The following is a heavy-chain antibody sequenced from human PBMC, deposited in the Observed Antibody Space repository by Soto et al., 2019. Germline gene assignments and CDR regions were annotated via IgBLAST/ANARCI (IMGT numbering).Heavy chain of an antibody. CDR3: AREHSAYCDSSGYYHRFDY. CDR2: IIPIFGTA. J-gene: IGHJ4*02. D-gene: IGHD3-22*01. CDR1: GGTFSSYA. V-gene: IGHV1-69*01. Sequence: QVQLVQSGAEVKKPGSSVKVSCKASGGTFSSYAISWVRQAPGQGLEWMGGIIPIFGTANYAQKFQGRVTITADESTSTAYMELSSLRSEDTAVYYCAREHSAYCDSSGYYHRFDYWGQGTLVTVSS.